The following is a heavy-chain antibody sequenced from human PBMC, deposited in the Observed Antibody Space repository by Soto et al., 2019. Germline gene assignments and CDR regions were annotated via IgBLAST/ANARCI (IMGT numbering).Heavy chain of an antibody. Sequence: ASVNVSCKASGYTFTSYGISGVRQAPGQGLDWMGRISAYNGNTKYAQDLQGRVTMTTDTSTSTAYMELRSLRSDDTAMYYCARFSGGSYNTYYFYYGMDVWGQGTTVTVSS. V-gene: IGHV1-18*04. CDR3: ARFSGGSYNTYYFYYGMDV. CDR2: ISAYNGNT. J-gene: IGHJ6*02. D-gene: IGHD2-15*01. CDR1: GYTFTSYG.